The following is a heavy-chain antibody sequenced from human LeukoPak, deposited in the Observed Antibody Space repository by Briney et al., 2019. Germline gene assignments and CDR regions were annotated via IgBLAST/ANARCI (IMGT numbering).Heavy chain of an antibody. Sequence: SETLSLTCTVSGGSISSYYWSWIRQPPGKGLEWIGYIYYSGSTNYNPSLKRRVTISVDTSKNQFSLKLSSVTAADTAVYYCARHYGFGELYFDYWGQGTLVTVSS. CDR3: ARHYGFGELYFDY. D-gene: IGHD3-10*01. V-gene: IGHV4-59*08. CDR2: IYYSGST. J-gene: IGHJ4*02. CDR1: GGSISSYY.